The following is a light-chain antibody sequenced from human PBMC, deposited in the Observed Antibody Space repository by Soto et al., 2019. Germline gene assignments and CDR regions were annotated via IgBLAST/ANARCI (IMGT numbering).Light chain of an antibody. V-gene: IGKV3-20*01. CDR1: QSVSGNY. J-gene: IGKJ2*01. CDR3: QQYGSSPPYT. CDR2: GSS. Sequence: EIVLTQSPGTLSLSPGERATLSCRASQSVSGNYLAWYQQKPRQSPRRLIYGSSDRATGIPDRFSGSGSGTDFTLTITRVEPDDFAVYYCQQYGSSPPYTFGQGTKLEIK.